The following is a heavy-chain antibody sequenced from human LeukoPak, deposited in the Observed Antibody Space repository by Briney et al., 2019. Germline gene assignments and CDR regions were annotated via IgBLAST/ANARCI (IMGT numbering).Heavy chain of an antibody. D-gene: IGHD3-10*01. CDR2: ISDNGGNT. CDR1: GFTFSIYG. Sequence: NPGGSLRLSCAASGFTFSIYGMGWVRQAPGKGLEWVSSISDNGGNTYYADSVKGRFTISRDNAKNSLYLQMSSLRAEDTAVYYCAREYGSGSYTDYWGQGTLVTVSS. J-gene: IGHJ4*02. CDR3: AREYGSGSYTDY. V-gene: IGHV3-21*01.